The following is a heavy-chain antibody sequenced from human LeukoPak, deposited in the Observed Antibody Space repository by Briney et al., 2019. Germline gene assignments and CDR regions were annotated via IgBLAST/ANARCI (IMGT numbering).Heavy chain of an antibody. V-gene: IGHV3-13*01. CDR3: ARDPSVGAVLDY. J-gene: IGHJ4*02. Sequence: GGSLRLSCAASGFTFSSYGMHWVRQATGKGLEWVSAIGTAGDTYYPGSVKGRFTISRENAKNSLYLQMNSLRAEDTAVYYCARDPSVGAVLDYWGQGTLVTVSS. CDR2: IGTAGDT. CDR1: GFTFSSYG. D-gene: IGHD1-26*01.